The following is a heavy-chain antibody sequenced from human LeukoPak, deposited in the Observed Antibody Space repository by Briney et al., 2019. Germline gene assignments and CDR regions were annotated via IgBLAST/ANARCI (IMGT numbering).Heavy chain of an antibody. CDR1: GFTIRSYW. J-gene: IGHJ4*02. CDR3: ARGGYMLY. V-gene: IGHV3-7*01. Sequence: GGSLRLSCAASGFTIRSYWMSWVRQAPGKGLEWVANIKQDGSEKYYVDSVKGRFTISRDNAKNSLYLQMNSLRAEDTAVYYCARGGYMLYWGQGTLVTVSS. D-gene: IGHD5-12*01. CDR2: IKQDGSEK.